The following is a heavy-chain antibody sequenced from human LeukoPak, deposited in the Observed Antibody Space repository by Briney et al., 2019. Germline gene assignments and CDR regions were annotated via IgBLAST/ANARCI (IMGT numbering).Heavy chain of an antibody. CDR2: IYHSGST. CDR1: GGSISSSNW. D-gene: IGHD3-16*01. CDR3: AKDRGGSRLQKYYFDY. J-gene: IGHJ4*02. V-gene: IGHV4-4*02. Sequence: SETLSLTCAVSGGSISSSNWWSWVRQPPGKGLEWIREIYHSGSTNYNPSLKSRVTISVDKSKNQFSLKLSSVTAADTAVYYCAKDRGGSRLQKYYFDYWGQGTLVTVSS.